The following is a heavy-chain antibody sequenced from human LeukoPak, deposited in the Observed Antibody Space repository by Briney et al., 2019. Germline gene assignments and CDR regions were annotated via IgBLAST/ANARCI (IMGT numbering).Heavy chain of an antibody. V-gene: IGHV3-66*01. CDR3: ARVVGRGVLNAFDI. J-gene: IGHJ3*02. CDR1: GFTVSSNY. D-gene: IGHD3-10*01. Sequence: PGGSLRLSCAASGFTVSSNYMSWVRQAPGKGLEWVSVIYSGGSTYYADSVKGRFTISRDNSKNTLYLQMNSLRAEDTAVYYCARVVGRGVLNAFDIWGQGTMVTVSS. CDR2: IYSGGST.